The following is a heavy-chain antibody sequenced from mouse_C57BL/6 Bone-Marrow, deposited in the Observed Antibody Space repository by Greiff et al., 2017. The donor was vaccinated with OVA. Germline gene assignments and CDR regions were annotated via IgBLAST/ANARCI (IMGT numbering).Heavy chain of an antibody. CDR1: GYTFTDYT. D-gene: IGHD2-12*01. CDR3: CSCVTVYFDY. V-gene: IGHV1-78*01. CDR2: IYPRDGST. Sequence: QVQLQQSDAELVKPGASVKISCKASGYTFTDYTIHWMKQRPEQGLDWIGNIYPRDGSTKYNEKFKGKATLTVDKSSSTAYMQLNSLTSEDSAVYVGCSCVTVYFDYEYQGNALTVTS. J-gene: IGHJ2*01.